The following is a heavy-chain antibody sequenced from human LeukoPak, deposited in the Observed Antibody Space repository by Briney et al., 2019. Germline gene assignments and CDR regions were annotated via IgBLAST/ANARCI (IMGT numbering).Heavy chain of an antibody. Sequence: SETLSLTCAVYGGSFSGYYWSWIRQPPGKGLEWIGEINHSGSTNYNPSLKSRVTISVDTSKNQFSLKLSSVTAADTAVYYCARQGGIRKETDYWGQGTLVTVSS. CDR1: GGSFSGYY. J-gene: IGHJ4*02. CDR3: ARQGGIRKETDY. D-gene: IGHD1-14*01. CDR2: INHSGST. V-gene: IGHV4-34*01.